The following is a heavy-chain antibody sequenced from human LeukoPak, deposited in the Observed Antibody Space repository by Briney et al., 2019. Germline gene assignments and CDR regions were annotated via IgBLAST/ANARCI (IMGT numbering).Heavy chain of an antibody. V-gene: IGHV4-34*01. CDR1: GGSFSGYY. D-gene: IGHD7-27*01. Sequence: PSETLSLTCAVYGGSFSGYYWSWIRQPPGKGLEWIGEINHSGSTNYNPSLKSRVTISVDTSKNQFSLKLSPVTAADTAVYYCARGATLTGGLRGWFDPWGQGTLVTVSS. J-gene: IGHJ5*02. CDR3: ARGATLTGGLRGWFDP. CDR2: INHSGST.